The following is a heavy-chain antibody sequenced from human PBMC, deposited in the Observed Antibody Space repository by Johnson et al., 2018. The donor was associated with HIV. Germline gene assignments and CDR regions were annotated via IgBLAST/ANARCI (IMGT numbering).Heavy chain of an antibody. D-gene: IGHD2-15*01. CDR3: AKDGDPIVVVVAATDSVDI. CDR2: IRYDGSNK. CDR1: GFTLSSYG. V-gene: IGHV3-30*02. Sequence: QEKLVESGGGVVQPGGSLRLSCAASGFTLSSYGMHWVRQAPGKGLEWVAFIRYDGSNKYYADSVKGRFTISRDNSKNTLYLQMNSLRAEHTAVYYCAKDGDPIVVVVAATDSVDIWGKGTMVTVSS. J-gene: IGHJ3*02.